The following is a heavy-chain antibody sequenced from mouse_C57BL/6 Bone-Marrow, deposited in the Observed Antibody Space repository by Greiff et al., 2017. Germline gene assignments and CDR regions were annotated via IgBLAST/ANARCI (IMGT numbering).Heavy chain of an antibody. CDR2: ISDGGSYT. CDR1: GFTFSSYA. CDR3: ARGLTGYFDY. Sequence: EVMLVESGGGLVKPGGSLKLSCAASGFTFSSYAMSWVRQTPDKRLEWVATISDGGSYTYYPDNVKGRFTISRDNAKNNLYLQMSHLKSEDTAMYYCARGLTGYFDYWGQGTTLTVSS. V-gene: IGHV5-4*03. J-gene: IGHJ2*01.